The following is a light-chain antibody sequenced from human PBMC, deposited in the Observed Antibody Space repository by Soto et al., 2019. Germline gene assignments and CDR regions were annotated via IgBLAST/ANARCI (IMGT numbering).Light chain of an antibody. V-gene: IGLV1-44*01. CDR3: AAWDDSLNGHVV. CDR1: SSNIGSNT. Sequence: QSVLTQPPSASGTPGQRVTISCSGSSSNIGSNTVNWYQQLPGTAPKLLIYSNNQRPSGVPDRFYGSKSGTSASLAISGLQSEDEADDYCAAWDDSLNGHVVFGGGTKLTV. J-gene: IGLJ2*01. CDR2: SNN.